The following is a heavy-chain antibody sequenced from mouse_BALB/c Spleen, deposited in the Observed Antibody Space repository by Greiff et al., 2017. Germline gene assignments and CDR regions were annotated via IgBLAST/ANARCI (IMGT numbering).Heavy chain of an antibody. CDR1: GFTFSSYA. CDR3: ARGRPMDY. CDR2: ISSGGST. V-gene: IGHV5-6-5*01. Sequence: DVKLVESGGGLVKPGGSLKLSCAASGFTFSSYAMSWVRQTPEKRLEWVASISSGGSTYYPDSVKGRFTISRDNARNILYLQMSSLRSEDTAMYYCARGRPMDYWGQGTSVTVSS. J-gene: IGHJ4*01.